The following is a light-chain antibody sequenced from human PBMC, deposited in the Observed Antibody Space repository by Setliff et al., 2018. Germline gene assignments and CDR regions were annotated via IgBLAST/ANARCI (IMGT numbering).Light chain of an antibody. CDR1: SSDVGGYKY. Sequence: QSALTQPPSASGSPGQSVTISCTGTSSDVGGYKYVSWFQQHPGKAPKLMIYEVTKRPSGVPDRFSGSKSGNTASLTVSGLQAGDEADYYCISYAGSNNYVFGTGTKV. CDR3: ISYAGSNNYV. V-gene: IGLV2-8*01. CDR2: EVT. J-gene: IGLJ1*01.